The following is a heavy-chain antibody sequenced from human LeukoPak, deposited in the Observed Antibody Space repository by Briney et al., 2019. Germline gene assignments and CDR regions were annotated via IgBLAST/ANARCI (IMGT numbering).Heavy chain of an antibody. CDR3: AKDHGAASGDFDY. J-gene: IGHJ4*02. D-gene: IGHD6-13*01. V-gene: IGHV3-23*01. CDR2: ISGSGDST. CDR1: GFTFTSYV. Sequence: PGWSLRLSCAASGFTFTSYVMSWVRQAPGKGLEWVSTISGSGDSTYYADSVKGRFTISRDNSKNTVYLQMNSLTAEDTAVYYCAKDHGAASGDFDYWGQGTRVTVSS.